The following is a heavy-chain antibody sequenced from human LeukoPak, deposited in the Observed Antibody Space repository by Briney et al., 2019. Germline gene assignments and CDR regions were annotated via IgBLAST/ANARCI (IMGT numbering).Heavy chain of an antibody. CDR3: ASLRPVNNPFDY. V-gene: IGHV4-59*08. D-gene: IGHD1-14*01. CDR1: GGSPASTY. Sequence: PSETLSPACLLDGGSPASTYTGWIRQPPGKGLEWIGFVHYSGNTKYNPSLQSRVTMSVDTAKNQFTLKLFSVTAADTAVYYWASLRPVNNPFDYWGQGTLVTVSS. J-gene: IGHJ4*02. CDR2: VHYSGNT.